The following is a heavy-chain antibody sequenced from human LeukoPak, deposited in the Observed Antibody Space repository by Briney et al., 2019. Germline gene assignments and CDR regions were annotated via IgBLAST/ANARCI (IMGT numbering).Heavy chain of an antibody. V-gene: IGHV4-34*01. CDR1: GGSFSGYH. Sequence: KSSETLSLTCAVYGGSFSGYHWSRIRQPPGKGLEWIGEINHSGSTNYNPSLKSRVTISVDTSKNQFSLKLSSVTAADTAVYYCARRGSGGSRYWGQGTLVTVSS. CDR3: ARRGSGGSRY. D-gene: IGHD2-15*01. CDR2: INHSGST. J-gene: IGHJ4*02.